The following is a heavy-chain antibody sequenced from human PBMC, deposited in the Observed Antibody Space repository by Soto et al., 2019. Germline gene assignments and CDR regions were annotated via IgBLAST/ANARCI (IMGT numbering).Heavy chain of an antibody. CDR1: GYTFTSYG. Sequence: ASVKVSCKASGYTFTSYGISWVRQDPGQGLEWMGWISAYNGNTNYAQKLQGRVTMTTDTSTSTAYMELRSLRSDDTAVYYCARDPPTIASAGREDYWGQGTLVTVSS. V-gene: IGHV1-18*01. D-gene: IGHD6-13*01. CDR2: ISAYNGNT. CDR3: ARDPPTIASAGREDY. J-gene: IGHJ4*02.